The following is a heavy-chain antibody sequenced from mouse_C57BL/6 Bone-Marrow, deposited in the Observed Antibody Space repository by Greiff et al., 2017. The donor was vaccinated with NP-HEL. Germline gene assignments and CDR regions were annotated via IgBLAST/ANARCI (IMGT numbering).Heavy chain of an antibody. V-gene: IGHV5-17*01. D-gene: IGHD3-2*02. CDR2: ISSGSSTI. CDR3: ARGTAQANYAMDY. Sequence: EVQGVESGGGLVKPGGSLKLSCAASGFTFSDYGMHWVRQAPEKGLEWVAYISSGSSTIYYADTVKGRFTISSDNAKNTLFLQMTSLRSEDTAMYYCARGTAQANYAMDYWGQGTSVTVSS. J-gene: IGHJ4*01. CDR1: GFTFSDYG.